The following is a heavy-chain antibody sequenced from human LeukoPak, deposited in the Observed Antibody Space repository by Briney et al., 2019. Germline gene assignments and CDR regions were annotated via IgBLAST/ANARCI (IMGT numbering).Heavy chain of an antibody. V-gene: IGHV1-18*01. CDR3: ARYSYGREGNWFDP. CDR2: ISAYNGNT. Sequence: ASVTVSCTASGYTFTIYGISWVRQAPGQGLEWMGWISAYNGNTNYAQKLQGRVTMTTDTSTSTAYMELRSLRSDDTAVYYCARYSYGREGNWFDPWGQGTLVTVSS. CDR1: GYTFTIYG. J-gene: IGHJ5*02. D-gene: IGHD5-18*01.